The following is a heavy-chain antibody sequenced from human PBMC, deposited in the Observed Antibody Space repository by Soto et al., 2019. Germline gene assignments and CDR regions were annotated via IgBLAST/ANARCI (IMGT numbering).Heavy chain of an antibody. CDR3: ARVDAITIFGVVTRRGYYYGMDV. CDR2: INPSGGST. D-gene: IGHD3-3*01. J-gene: IGHJ6*02. V-gene: IGHV1-46*01. Sequence: GASVKVSCKASGYTFTSYYMHWVRQAPGQGLEWIGIINPSGGSTSYAQKFQGRVTMTRDTSMSTVYMELSSLRSEDTAVYYCARVDAITIFGVVTRRGYYYGMDVWGQGTTVTVSS. CDR1: GYTFTSYY.